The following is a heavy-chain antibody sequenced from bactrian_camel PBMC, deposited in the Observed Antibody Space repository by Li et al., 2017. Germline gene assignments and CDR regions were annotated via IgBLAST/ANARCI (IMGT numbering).Heavy chain of an antibody. J-gene: IGHJ4*01. CDR1: GFTFDSYW. CDR2: INSSGRST. Sequence: VQLVESGGALVQPGGSLRLSCAASGFTFDSYWIYWVRQAPGKGLEWVSDINSSGRSTNYADSVKGRFTISRDNNKNTLYLQMDSLKTEDTAVYYCTARFRASLVSSFCAPRYWGQGTQVTVS. CDR3: TARFRASLVSSFCAPRY. V-gene: IGHV3S1*01.